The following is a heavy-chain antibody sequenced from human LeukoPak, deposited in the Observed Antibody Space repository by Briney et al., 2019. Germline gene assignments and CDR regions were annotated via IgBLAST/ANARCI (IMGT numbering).Heavy chain of an antibody. CDR1: GGSISSYY. J-gene: IGHJ6*03. D-gene: IGHD1-14*01. V-gene: IGHV4-59*01. Sequence: SETLSLTCTVSGGSISSYYWSWIRQPPGKGLEWIGYIYYSGSTHYNPSLKSRVTISVDTSKNQFSLKLSSVTAADTAVYYCAVGTTRYYYMDVWGKGTTVTVSS. CDR3: AVGTTRYYYMDV. CDR2: IYYSGST.